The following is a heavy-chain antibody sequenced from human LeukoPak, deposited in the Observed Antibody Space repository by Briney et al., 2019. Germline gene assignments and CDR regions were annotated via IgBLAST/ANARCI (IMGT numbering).Heavy chain of an antibody. CDR2: ISGGST. V-gene: IGHV3-38-3*01. CDR3: AKAHSEWWWWYLGEDVAFDI. D-gene: IGHD2-15*01. CDR1: GFTVSSKE. J-gene: IGHJ3*02. Sequence: GGPLRLSCAPSGFTVSSKEMSWVRQAPGKGREWVSSISGGSTYYADSRKGRFTISRDNSKNTLHLQMNSLRAEDTAVYYCAKAHSEWWWWYLGEDVAFDIWGQGTMVTVSS.